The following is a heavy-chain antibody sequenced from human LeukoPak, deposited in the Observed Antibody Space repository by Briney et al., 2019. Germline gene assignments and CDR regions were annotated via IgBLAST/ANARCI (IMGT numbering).Heavy chain of an antibody. CDR3: ARDQGSVYYDSSGYPYYYYYMDV. CDR2: IYSGGNA. Sequence: GGSLRLSCAASGFTVSSNYMSWVRQAPGKGLEWGSVIYSGGNAYYADSVKGRFTISRDNSKNTLYLQMDSLRAEDTAVYYCARDQGSVYYDSSGYPYYYYYMDVWGKGTTVTVSS. V-gene: IGHV3-53*01. J-gene: IGHJ6*03. CDR1: GFTVSSNY. D-gene: IGHD3-22*01.